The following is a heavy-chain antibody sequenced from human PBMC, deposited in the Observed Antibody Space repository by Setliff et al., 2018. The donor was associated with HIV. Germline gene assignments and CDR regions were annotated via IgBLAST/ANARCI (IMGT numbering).Heavy chain of an antibody. CDR2: VYYTGST. Sequence: NPSETLSLTCTVSGGSISTATFYWNWIRQPPGKALEWLGIVYYTGSTNYNPSLQSRVSISMDASKNKFSLKVTSVTSADTAVYYCAKGAGFYGDYTFDYWGQGNLVTVSS. CDR3: AKGAGFYGDYTFDY. CDR1: GGSISTATFY. D-gene: IGHD4-17*01. J-gene: IGHJ4*02. V-gene: IGHV4-39*07.